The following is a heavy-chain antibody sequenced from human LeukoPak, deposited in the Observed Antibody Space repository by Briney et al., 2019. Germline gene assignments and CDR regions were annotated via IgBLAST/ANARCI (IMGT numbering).Heavy chain of an antibody. D-gene: IGHD6-13*01. CDR2: IWYDESNK. CDR3: ARGSSSWYLGFDY. J-gene: IGHJ4*02. CDR1: GFTFSSYG. V-gene: IGHV3-33*01. Sequence: GGSLRLSCAASGFTFSSYGMHWVRQAPGKGLEWVAVIWYDESNKYYADSVKGRFTISRDNSKNTLYLQMNSLRAEDTAVYYCARGSSSWYLGFDYWGQGTLVTVSS.